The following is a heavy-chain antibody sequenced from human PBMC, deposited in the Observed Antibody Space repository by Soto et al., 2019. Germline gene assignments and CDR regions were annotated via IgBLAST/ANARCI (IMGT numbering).Heavy chain of an antibody. CDR1: GGSISSYY. V-gene: IGHV4-59*01. CDR2: IYYSGST. CDR3: AMGYSYDAFDI. J-gene: IGHJ3*02. D-gene: IGHD5-18*01. Sequence: PSATLSLTCTVSGGSISSYYWSWIRQPPGKGLEWIGYIYYSGSTNYNPSLKSRVTISVDTSKNQFSLKLSSVTAADTAVYYCAMGYSYDAFDIWGQGTMVTVSS.